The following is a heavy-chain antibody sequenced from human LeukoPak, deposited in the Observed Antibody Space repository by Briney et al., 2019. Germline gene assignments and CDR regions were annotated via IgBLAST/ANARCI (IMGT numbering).Heavy chain of an antibody. CDR3: ANLDYYGMDV. CDR2: INHSGST. CDR1: GGSFSGYY. Sequence: PSETLSLTCAVYGGSFSGYYWSWIRQPPGKGLEWIGEINHSGSTNYNPSLKSRVTISVDTSKNQFSLKLSSVTAADTAVYYCANLDYYGMDVWGQGTTATVSS. D-gene: IGHD1-1*01. J-gene: IGHJ6*02. V-gene: IGHV4-34*01.